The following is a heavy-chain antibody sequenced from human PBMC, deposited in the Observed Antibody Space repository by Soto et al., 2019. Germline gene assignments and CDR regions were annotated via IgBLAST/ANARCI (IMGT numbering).Heavy chain of an antibody. CDR2: IIPIFGTA. D-gene: IGHD2-15*01. V-gene: IGHV1-69*12. J-gene: IGHJ6*02. Sequence: QVQLVQSGAEVKKPGSSVKVSCKASGGTFSSYAISWVRQAPGQGLEWMGGIIPIFGTANYAQKFQGRVTITADESTSTAFLELSSLRSEDTAVYYCARDPPLYCSGGSCYSLFVWGQGTTVTVSS. CDR3: ARDPPLYCSGGSCYSLFV. CDR1: GGTFSSYA.